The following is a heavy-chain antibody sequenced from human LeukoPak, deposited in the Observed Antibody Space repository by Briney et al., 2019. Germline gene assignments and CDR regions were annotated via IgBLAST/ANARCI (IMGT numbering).Heavy chain of an antibody. V-gene: IGHV3-66*03. Sequence: GSLRLSCAISGFSVSNYYMSWVRQAPGKGLEWVSLIRDSGETFYADSVKGRFTISRDNSKNTMYLQMNWLRVEDTAVYFCARDRAATQDWIEFDPWGQGIPVTVSS. CDR1: GFSVSNYY. CDR3: ARDRAATQDWIEFDP. D-gene: IGHD2-15*01. CDR2: IRDSGET. J-gene: IGHJ5*02.